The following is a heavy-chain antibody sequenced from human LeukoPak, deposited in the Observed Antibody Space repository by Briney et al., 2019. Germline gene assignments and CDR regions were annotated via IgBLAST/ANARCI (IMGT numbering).Heavy chain of an antibody. D-gene: IGHD1-14*01. CDR2: ISGSGGST. CDR3: AKDHRVDEGGY. V-gene: IGHV3-23*01. Sequence: GGSLRLSCAASGFTFSSYAMSWVRQAPGKGLEWVSAISGSGGSTYYADSVKGRFTISRDNSKNALYLQMNSLRAEDRAVYYCAKDHRVDEGGYWGQGTLVTVSS. CDR1: GFTFSSYA. J-gene: IGHJ4*02.